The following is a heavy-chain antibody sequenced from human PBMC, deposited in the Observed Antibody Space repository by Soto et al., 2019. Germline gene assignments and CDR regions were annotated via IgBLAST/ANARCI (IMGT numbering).Heavy chain of an antibody. CDR2: IIPIFGTA. V-gene: IGHV1-69*01. CDR1: GGTFSSYA. D-gene: IGHD5-12*01. Sequence: QVQLVQSGAEVKKPGSSVKVSCKASGGTFSSYAISWVRQAPGQGLEWKRGIIPIFGTANYEQKFQGRVKITADEPTSTDYMELSSLRSEDTAVYYCARDLGDGYNPARGDYWGQGTLVTVSS. CDR3: ARDLGDGYNPARGDY. J-gene: IGHJ4*02.